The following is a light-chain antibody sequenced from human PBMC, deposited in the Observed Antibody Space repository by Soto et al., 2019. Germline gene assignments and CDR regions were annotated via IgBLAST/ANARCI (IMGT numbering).Light chain of an antibody. V-gene: IGKV3-11*01. Sequence: EIVMTQSPATLSVSPGERATLSCRASQSVSRYLAWYQQKPGQAPRLLIYDASNRATGIPARFSGSGSGTDFTLTISSLEPEDFAVYYCQQRSNWPITFGQGTRLAIK. CDR2: DAS. CDR3: QQRSNWPIT. CDR1: QSVSRY. J-gene: IGKJ5*01.